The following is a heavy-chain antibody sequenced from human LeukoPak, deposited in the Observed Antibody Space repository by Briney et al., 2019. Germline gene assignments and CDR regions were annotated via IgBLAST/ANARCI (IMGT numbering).Heavy chain of an antibody. Sequence: SQTLSLTCAISGDSVSSNSAAWSWIRQSPSRGLEWLGRTYYRSKWYNDYAVSVKSRITINPDTSKNPFSLQLNSVTPEDTAVYSCARDRSGYDSDYGDYGYYYYMDVWGKGTTVTISS. CDR1: GDSVSSNSAA. D-gene: IGHD4-17*01. CDR3: ARDRSGYDSDYGDYGYYYYMDV. J-gene: IGHJ6*03. V-gene: IGHV6-1*01. CDR2: TYYRSKWYN.